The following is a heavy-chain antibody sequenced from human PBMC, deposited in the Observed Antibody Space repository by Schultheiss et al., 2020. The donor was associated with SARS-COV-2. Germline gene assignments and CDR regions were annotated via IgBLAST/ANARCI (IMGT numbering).Heavy chain of an antibody. CDR3: ARDRGGDLTFDY. CDR1: GGSFSAYY. CDR2: INHSGRT. J-gene: IGHJ4*02. D-gene: IGHD2-15*01. V-gene: IGHV4-34*01. Sequence: GSLRLSCAVYGGSFSAYYWSWIRQPPGKGLEWIGEINHSGRTNYNPSLKSRVTISVDTSKNQFSLKLSSVTAADTAVYYCARDRGGDLTFDYWGQGTLVTVSS.